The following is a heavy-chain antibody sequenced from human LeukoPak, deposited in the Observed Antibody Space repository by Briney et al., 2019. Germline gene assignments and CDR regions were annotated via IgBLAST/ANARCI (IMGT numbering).Heavy chain of an antibody. CDR3: ARDRGGVVPAAIRPIGGQMEDY. V-gene: IGHV3-21*01. J-gene: IGHJ4*02. CDR1: GFTFSSYS. CDR2: ISSSSSYK. Sequence: GGSLRLSCAASGFTFSSYSMNWVRPAPGKGLEWVSSISSSSSYKYYADSVKGRFTISRDNAKNSLYLQMNSLRAEDTAVYYCARDRGGVVPAAIRPIGGQMEDYWGQGTLVTVSS. D-gene: IGHD2-2*02.